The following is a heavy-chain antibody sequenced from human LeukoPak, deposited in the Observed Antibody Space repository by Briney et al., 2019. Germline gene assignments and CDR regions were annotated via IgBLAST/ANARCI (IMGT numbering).Heavy chain of an antibody. D-gene: IGHD3-3*01. V-gene: IGHV1-2*06. CDR3: ARDSKLARFLEWLYGMDV. J-gene: IGHJ6*02. CDR1: GYTFTGYY. Sequence: ASVKVSCKASGYTFTGYYMHWVRQAPGQGLEWMGRINPNSGGTNYAQKFQGRVTMTRDTSISTAYMELSRLRSDDTAVYYCARDSKLARFLEWLYGMDVWGQGTTVTVSS. CDR2: INPNSGGT.